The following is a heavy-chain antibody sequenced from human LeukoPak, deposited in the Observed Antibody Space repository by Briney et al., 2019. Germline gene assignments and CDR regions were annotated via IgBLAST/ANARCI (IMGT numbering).Heavy chain of an antibody. D-gene: IGHD2/OR15-2a*01. J-gene: IGHJ4*02. CDR1: GGTFSSYA. CDR2: IIPIFGTA. V-gene: IGHV1-69*01. Sequence: GSSVKVSCKASGGTFSSYAISWVRQAPGQGLDWMGGIIPIFGTANYAQKFQGRVTITADESTSTAYMELSSLRSEDTAVYYCARDHGSTHPFDYWGQGTLVTVSS. CDR3: ARDHGSTHPFDY.